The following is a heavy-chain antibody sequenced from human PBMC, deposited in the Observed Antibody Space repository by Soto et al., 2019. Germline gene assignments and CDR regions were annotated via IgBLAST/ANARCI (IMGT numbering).Heavy chain of an antibody. CDR2: ISGGGGST. CDR1: GLTFSNYA. D-gene: IGHD4-17*01. CDR3: VKLLRSWYGHNALDV. Sequence: GGSLRLSCTASGLTFSNYAMSWVRQAPGKGLEFVSFISGGGGSTYSADSVKGRFTVSRDNLKNTLSLQMNSLRVEDTAVYYCVKLLRSWYGHNALDVWGQGTRVTVSS. J-gene: IGHJ6*02. V-gene: IGHV3-23*01.